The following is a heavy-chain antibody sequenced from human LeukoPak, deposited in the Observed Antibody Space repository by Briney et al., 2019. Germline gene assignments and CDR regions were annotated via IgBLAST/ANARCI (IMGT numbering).Heavy chain of an antibody. V-gene: IGHV3-74*01. CDR3: ATLVTFGAFDV. Sequence: GGSLRLSCAASGFTFSNYWMYWVRQAPGKGLVWVSRIKPDGSSTSYADSVKDRFTISRDNAKNTLYLQMNSLRAEDTAVYYCATLVTFGAFDVWGQGTVVTVSS. D-gene: IGHD4-11*01. J-gene: IGHJ3*01. CDR1: GFTFSNYW. CDR2: IKPDGSST.